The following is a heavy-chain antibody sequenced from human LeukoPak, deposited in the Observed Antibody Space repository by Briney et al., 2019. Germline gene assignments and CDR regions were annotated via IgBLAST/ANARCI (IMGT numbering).Heavy chain of an antibody. Sequence: SETQSLTCTVSGGSISSYFWSWIRQPAGKGLEWIGRIYTSGSTNYNPSLKSRVIMSVDTSKNQFSLKLDSVTAADTAVYYCAREVEAAARGLDYWGQGTLVTVSS. J-gene: IGHJ4*02. V-gene: IGHV4-4*07. CDR1: GGSISSYF. CDR2: IYTSGST. D-gene: IGHD6-13*01. CDR3: AREVEAAARGLDY.